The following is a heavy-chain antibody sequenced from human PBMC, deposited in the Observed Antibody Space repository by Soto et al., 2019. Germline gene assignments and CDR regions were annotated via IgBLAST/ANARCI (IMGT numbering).Heavy chain of an antibody. V-gene: IGHV4-30-2*01. J-gene: IGHJ5*02. D-gene: IGHD3-10*01. Sequence: QLQLQESGAGLVKPSQTLSLTCAVSGGSISSGGYSWSWIRQPPGKGLEWIGYIYHSGSTYYNPSIKSRITLSVARSKKQFSLKLSAVNAADTAVHYCASVPGPWGQGTLVTVSS. CDR1: GGSISSGGYS. CDR2: IYHSGST. CDR3: ASVPGP.